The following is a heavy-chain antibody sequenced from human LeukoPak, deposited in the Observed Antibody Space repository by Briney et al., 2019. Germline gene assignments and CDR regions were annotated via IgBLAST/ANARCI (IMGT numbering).Heavy chain of an antibody. CDR3: ARDQRMKSGVDY. D-gene: IGHD3-3*01. V-gene: IGHV4-30-4*01. CDR2: IFYSGNT. Sequence: SQTLSLTCTVSGGSISSAIYYWSWICQPPGKGLEWIGYIFYSGNTYYNPSLESRVTISVETSKNQFSLKLTSVTAADTAVYYCARDQRMKSGVDYWGQGILVTVSS. CDR1: GGSISSAIYY. J-gene: IGHJ4*02.